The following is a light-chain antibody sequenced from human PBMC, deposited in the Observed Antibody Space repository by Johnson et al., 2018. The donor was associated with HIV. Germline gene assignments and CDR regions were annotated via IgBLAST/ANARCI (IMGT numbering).Light chain of an antibody. CDR3: GTWDTRLSAVHV. CDR1: SCDIGNNY. CDR2: VNN. Sequence: QSVLTQPPSVSAAPGQKVTISCSGSSCDIGNNYVSCHQQFPGTAPKLLIYVNNKRSSGIPDRISGSKSGTSATLGITGLQTGDEADYDCGTWDTRLSAVHVFGTGTKVTVL. V-gene: IGLV1-51*01. J-gene: IGLJ1*01.